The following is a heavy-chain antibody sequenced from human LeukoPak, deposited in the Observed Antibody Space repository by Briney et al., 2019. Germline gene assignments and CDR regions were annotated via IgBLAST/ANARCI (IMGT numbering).Heavy chain of an antibody. D-gene: IGHD1-26*01. Sequence: GGSLRLSCAASGFTFSPYTMNWVRQAPGKGLEWVSSITSSSSCICYADSVTGRFTISRDNAKNSLYLQMNSLRAEDTAVYYCARSQWERGISSLDYWGQGTLVTVSS. CDR2: ITSSSSCI. V-gene: IGHV3-21*01. CDR1: GFTFSPYT. J-gene: IGHJ4*02. CDR3: ARSQWERGISSLDY.